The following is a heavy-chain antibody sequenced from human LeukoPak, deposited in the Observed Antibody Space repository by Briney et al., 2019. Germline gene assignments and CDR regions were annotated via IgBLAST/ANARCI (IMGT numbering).Heavy chain of an antibody. CDR2: MNPNSGNT. CDR3: ARTDTIFGVVRPFDP. V-gene: IGHV1-8*01. Sequence: ASVKVSCKASGYTFTSYDFNWVRQATGQGLEWMGWMNPNSGNTGYAQKFQGRVTMTRNTSISTAYMELSSLRSEDTAVYYCARTDTIFGVVRPFDPWGRGTLVTVSS. D-gene: IGHD3-3*01. CDR1: GYTFTSYD. J-gene: IGHJ5*02.